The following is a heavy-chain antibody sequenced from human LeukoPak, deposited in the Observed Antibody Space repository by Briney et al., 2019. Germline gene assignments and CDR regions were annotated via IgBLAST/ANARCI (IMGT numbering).Heavy chain of an antibody. Sequence: GSLRLSCAASGFTFSYYYMSWIRQPPGKGLEWIGSIYYSGSTYYNPSLKSRVTISVDTSKNQFSLKLSSVTAADTAVYYCASGYCSSTSCYPNWFDPWGQGTLVTVSS. CDR1: GFTFSYYY. CDR2: IYYSGST. V-gene: IGHV4-39*01. J-gene: IGHJ5*02. D-gene: IGHD2-2*01. CDR3: ASGYCSSTSCYPNWFDP.